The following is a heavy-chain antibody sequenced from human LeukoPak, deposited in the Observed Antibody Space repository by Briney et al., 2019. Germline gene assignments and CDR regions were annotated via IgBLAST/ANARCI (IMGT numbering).Heavy chain of an antibody. J-gene: IGHJ4*02. V-gene: IGHV3-30-3*01. D-gene: IGHD3-16*02. Sequence: GGSLRLSCAASGFTFSSYAMHWVRQAPGKGLKWVAVISYDGSNKYYADSVKGRFTISRDNSKNTLYLQMNSLRAEDTAVYYCAREGEYYDYVWGSYRPPYYFDYWGQGTLVTVSS. CDR2: ISYDGSNK. CDR3: AREGEYYDYVWGSYRPPYYFDY. CDR1: GFTFSSYA.